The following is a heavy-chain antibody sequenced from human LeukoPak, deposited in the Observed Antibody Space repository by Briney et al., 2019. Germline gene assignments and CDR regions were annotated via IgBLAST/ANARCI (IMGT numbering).Heavy chain of an antibody. CDR3: ARDHAAGYYFDY. D-gene: IGHD3-10*01. Sequence: SETLSLTCTVSGGPISSYYWSWIRQPPGKGLEWIGYIYYSGSTNYNPSLKSRVTTSVDTSKNQFSLKLSSVTAADTAVYYCARDHAAGYYFDYWGQGTLVTVSS. CDR2: IYYSGST. J-gene: IGHJ4*02. CDR1: GGPISSYY. V-gene: IGHV4-59*01.